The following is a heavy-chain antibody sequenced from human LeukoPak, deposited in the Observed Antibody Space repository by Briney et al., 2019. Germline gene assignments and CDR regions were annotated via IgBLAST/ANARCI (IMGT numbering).Heavy chain of an antibody. CDR2: IYYSGST. J-gene: IGHJ3*02. D-gene: IGHD1-1*01. Sequence: ETLSLTCTVSGDSFSSYYWNWIRQPPGKGLEWIGYIYYSGSTNYNPSLKSRVTISIDTSKNKFSLKLNSVTAADTAVYYCARRVHWRDVFDIWGQGTMVTVSS. V-gene: IGHV4-59*08. CDR3: ARRVHWRDVFDI. CDR1: GDSFSSYY.